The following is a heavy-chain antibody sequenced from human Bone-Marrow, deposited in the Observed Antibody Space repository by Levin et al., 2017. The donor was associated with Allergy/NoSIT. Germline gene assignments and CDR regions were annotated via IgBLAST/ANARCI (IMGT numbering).Heavy chain of an antibody. V-gene: IGHV3-48*01. J-gene: IGHJ4*02. CDR1: GFSFSSYS. D-gene: IGHD2-15*01. Sequence: GGSLRLSCAASGFSFSSYSMNWVRQAPGKGLEWISYISSGSSTIYYADSVKGRFTISRDNGKNSLYLQMNSLRAEDTAVYYCARCSGGSCYSAVAFDYWGQGTLVTVSP. CDR3: ARCSGGSCYSAVAFDY. CDR2: ISSGSSTI.